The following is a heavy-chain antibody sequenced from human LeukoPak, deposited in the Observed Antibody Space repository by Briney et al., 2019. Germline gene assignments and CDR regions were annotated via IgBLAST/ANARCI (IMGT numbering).Heavy chain of an antibody. CDR3: AKDHSSWYYLFVPPYYYYYGMDV. Sequence: PGGSLRLSCAASGFIFRSQGMHWVRQAPGKGLEWVAVISYDGSNKKYVDSVKGRFTISRDNSKNTLYLQMNSLRAEDTAVYYCAKDHSSWYYLFVPPYYYYYGMDVWGQGTTVTVSS. CDR2: ISYDGSNK. V-gene: IGHV3-30*18. J-gene: IGHJ6*02. D-gene: IGHD6-13*01. CDR1: GFIFRSQG.